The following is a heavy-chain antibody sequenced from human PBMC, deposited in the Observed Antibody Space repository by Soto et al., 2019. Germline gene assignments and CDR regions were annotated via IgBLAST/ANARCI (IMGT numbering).Heavy chain of an antibody. J-gene: IGHJ3*02. V-gene: IGHV1-18*01. CDR2: ISAYNGKT. CDR3: ARKSDTRTPIRPDDALDI. Sequence: QVQLVQSGAEVKKSGASVKVSCKASGYTFIRYGISWVRQAPGQGLEWMGWISAYNGKTNYAQKLQGRVTSTTDTATSTAYMELRSLRSDDTAVDYCARKSDTRTPIRPDDALDIWGQGTVVTVSS. CDR1: GYTFIRYG. D-gene: IGHD2-2*02.